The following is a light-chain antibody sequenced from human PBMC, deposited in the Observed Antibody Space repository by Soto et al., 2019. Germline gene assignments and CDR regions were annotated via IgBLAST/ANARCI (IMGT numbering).Light chain of an antibody. V-gene: IGLV1-44*01. CDR2: SNN. CDR1: SSNIGSNT. J-gene: IGLJ2*01. Sequence: QSVPTQPPSASGTPGQRVTISCSGNSSNIGSNTVNWYQQLPGTAPKLVIYSNNQRPSGVPDRFSGSKSGTSASLAISGLQSEDEADYYCVAWDDSLNGYVVFGGGTKVTVL. CDR3: VAWDDSLNGYVV.